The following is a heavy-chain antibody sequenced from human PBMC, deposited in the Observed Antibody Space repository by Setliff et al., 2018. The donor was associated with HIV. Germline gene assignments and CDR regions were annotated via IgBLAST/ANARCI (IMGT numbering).Heavy chain of an antibody. V-gene: IGHV3-49*04. CDR3: TRGGPGGRFYYNGLDV. CDR1: GFTVSSNY. J-gene: IGHJ6*02. D-gene: IGHD2-15*01. Sequence: GGSLRLSCAASGFTVSSNYMSWVRQAPGRGLEWVGFIRSRGYGGTSEYAAPVKGRFTISRDDSKSIAYLQMKSLKSEDTAVYYCTRGGPGGRFYYNGLDVWGQGTAVTVSS. CDR2: IRSRGYGGTS.